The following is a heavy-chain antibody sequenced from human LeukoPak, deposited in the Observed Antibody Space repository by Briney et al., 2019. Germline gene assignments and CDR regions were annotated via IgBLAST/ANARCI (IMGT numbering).Heavy chain of an antibody. CDR2: MNPNSGNT. CDR3: SRARRYVDWFDP. Sequence: GASVKVSCKASGYTFTSYDINWVRQATGQGLEWMGWMNPNSGNTGYAQKLKVRVTMTRTTSITTAYMDLSNLRSEDTATCDCSRARRYVDWFDPWGEGNLVTVSS. CDR1: GYTFTSYD. V-gene: IGHV1-8*01. J-gene: IGHJ5*02. D-gene: IGHD5-12*01.